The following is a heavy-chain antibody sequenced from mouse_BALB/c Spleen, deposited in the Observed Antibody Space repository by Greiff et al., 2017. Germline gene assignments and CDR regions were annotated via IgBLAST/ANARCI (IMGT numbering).Heavy chain of an antibody. CDR2: ISSGGST. CDR1: GFTFSSYA. CDR3: ARGPGSSPHYYAMDY. Sequence: EVQLVESGGGLVKPGGSLKLSCAASGFTFSSYAMSWVRQTPEKRLEWVASISSGGSTYYPDSVKGRFTISRDNARNILYLQMSSLRSEDTAMYYCARGPGSSPHYYAMDYWGQGTSVTVSS. J-gene: IGHJ4*01. V-gene: IGHV5-6-5*01. D-gene: IGHD1-1*01.